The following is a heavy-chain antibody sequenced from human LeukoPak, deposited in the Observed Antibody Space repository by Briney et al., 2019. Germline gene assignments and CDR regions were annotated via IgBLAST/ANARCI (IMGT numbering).Heavy chain of an antibody. CDR1: VYTFTSYY. D-gene: IGHD4-23*01. CDR3: ARGVTDYYYYMDV. V-gene: IGHV1-46*01. CDR2: INPSGGST. Sequence: ASVKVSCKASVYTFTSYYMHWVRQAPGQGLEWMGIINPSGGSTSYAQKFQGRVTMTRDMSTSTVYMELSSLRSEDTAVYYCARGVTDYYYYMDVWGKGTTVTVPS. J-gene: IGHJ6*03.